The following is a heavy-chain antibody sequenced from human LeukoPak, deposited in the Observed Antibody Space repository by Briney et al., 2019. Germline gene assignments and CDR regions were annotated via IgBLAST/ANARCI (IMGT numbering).Heavy chain of an antibody. D-gene: IGHD6-19*01. CDR2: ISSSGSTI. Sequence: GGSLRLSCAASGFTFSSYEMNWVRQAPGKGLEWVSYISSSGSTIYYADSVKGRFTISRDNAKNSLYLQMNSLRAEDTAVCYCARVRSSSGWENWGQGTLVTVSS. J-gene: IGHJ4*02. CDR1: GFTFSSYE. V-gene: IGHV3-48*03. CDR3: ARVRSSSGWEN.